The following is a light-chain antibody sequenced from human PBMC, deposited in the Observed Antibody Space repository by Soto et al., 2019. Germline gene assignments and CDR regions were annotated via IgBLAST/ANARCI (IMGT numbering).Light chain of an antibody. V-gene: IGLV1-40*01. J-gene: IGLJ2*01. CDR2: GTS. Sequence: QSVLTQPPSVSGAPGQRVTISCTGSSSNIGAGYDVHGYQQLPGTAPKLLIYGTSNRPSGVPDRFSGSKSGTSASLAITGLQAEDEADYYCQSYDSSLSGVVFGGGTQLTVL. CDR3: QSYDSSLSGVV. CDR1: SSNIGAGYD.